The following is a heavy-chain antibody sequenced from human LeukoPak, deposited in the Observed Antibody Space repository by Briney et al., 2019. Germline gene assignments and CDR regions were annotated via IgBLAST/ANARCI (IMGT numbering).Heavy chain of an antibody. J-gene: IGHJ2*01. CDR2: INPNSGGT. CDR1: GYTFTGYY. V-gene: IGHV1-2*02. CDR3: ASSTYYYDSSGYSSPYWYFDL. Sequence: GASVKVSCKASGYTFTGYYMHWVRQAPGQGIEWMGWINPNSGGTNYAQKFQGRVTMTRDTSISTAYMELSRLRSDDTAVYYCASSTYYYDSSGYSSPYWYFDLWGRGTLVTVSS. D-gene: IGHD3-22*01.